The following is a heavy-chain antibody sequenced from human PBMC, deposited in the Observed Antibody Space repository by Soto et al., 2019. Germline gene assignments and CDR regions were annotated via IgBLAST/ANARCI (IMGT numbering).Heavy chain of an antibody. V-gene: IGHV3-74*01. CDR2: ISPDGSIT. J-gene: IGHJ4*02. CDR3: TREVGADPHY. D-gene: IGHD6-13*01. CDR1: GFTFRSYW. Sequence: EVQLVESGGGLVQPGGSLRLSCAASGFTFRSYWMHWVRQAPGKGLVWVSRISPDGSITNYADSVKGRFTISRDNAKKALVLHMNSLRAEDTSVYSCTREVGADPHYWGQGSLVTVSS.